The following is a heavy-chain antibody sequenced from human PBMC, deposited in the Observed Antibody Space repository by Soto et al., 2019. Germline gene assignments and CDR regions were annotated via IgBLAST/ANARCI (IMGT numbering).Heavy chain of an antibody. D-gene: IGHD3-22*01. V-gene: IGHV3-23*01. CDR1: GFTFSSYA. Sequence: GGSLRLSCAASGFTFSSYAMSWVRQAPGKGLEWVSAISGSGGSTYYADSVKGRFTISRDNSKNTLYLQMNSLRAEDTAVYYCAKDRLYYYDSSGYYHAKTGDDYWGQGTLVTVSS. CDR2: ISGSGGST. J-gene: IGHJ4*02. CDR3: AKDRLYYYDSSGYYHAKTGDDY.